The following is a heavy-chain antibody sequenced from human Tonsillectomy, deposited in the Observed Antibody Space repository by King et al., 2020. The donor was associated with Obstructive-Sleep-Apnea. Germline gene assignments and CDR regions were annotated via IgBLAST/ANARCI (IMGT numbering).Heavy chain of an antibody. CDR1: GGSISSYY. V-gene: IGHV4-59*01. CDR3: ARWGDYGDY. Sequence: VQLQESGPGLVKPSETLSLTCTFSGGSISSYYWSWIRQPPGKGLEWIGYIYYCGSTNYKPSLKSRVTLSVDTSKNQFSLKLSSVTAADTAVYYCARWGDYGDYWGQGTLVTVSS. D-gene: IGHD1-26*01. CDR2: IYYCGST. J-gene: IGHJ4*02.